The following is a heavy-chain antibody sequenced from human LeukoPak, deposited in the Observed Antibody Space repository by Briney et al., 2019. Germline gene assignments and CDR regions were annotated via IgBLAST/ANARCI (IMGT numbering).Heavy chain of an antibody. CDR1: GFTFSSYS. J-gene: IGHJ6*02. V-gene: IGHV3-48*02. Sequence: GGSLRLSCAASGFTFSSYSMNWVRQAPGKGLEWVSYISSSSSTIYYADSVKGRFTISRDNAKNSLYLQMNSLRDEDTAVYYCEREGVVGATPYYYYGMDVWGQGTTVTVSS. CDR2: ISSSSSTI. CDR3: EREGVVGATPYYYYGMDV. D-gene: IGHD1-26*01.